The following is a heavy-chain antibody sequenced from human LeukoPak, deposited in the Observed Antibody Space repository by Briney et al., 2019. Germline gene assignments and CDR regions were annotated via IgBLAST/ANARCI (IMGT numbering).Heavy chain of an antibody. Sequence: GGSLRLSCAASGFTYSSYGMHWVRQAPGKGLEWVAVIWYDGSNKYYADSVKGRFTISRDNSKNPLYLQMNSLRAEDTAVYYCARGLYCSSTSCVPYYYYGMDVWGQGTTVTVSS. CDR3: ARGLYCSSTSCVPYYYYGMDV. V-gene: IGHV3-33*01. CDR2: IWYDGSNK. CDR1: GFTYSSYG. J-gene: IGHJ6*02. D-gene: IGHD2-2*01.